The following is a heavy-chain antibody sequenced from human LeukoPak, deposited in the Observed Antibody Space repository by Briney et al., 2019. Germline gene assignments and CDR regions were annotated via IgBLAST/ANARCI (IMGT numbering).Heavy chain of an antibody. V-gene: IGHV3-33*01. CDR2: IWYDGSNK. J-gene: IGHJ6*02. CDR3: ARDGKYGSGLMDV. D-gene: IGHD3-10*01. Sequence: SGGSLRLSCAASGFTFSSYGMHWVRQAPGKGVEWVAVIWYDGSNKYYADSVKGRFTISRDNSKNTLYLQMNSLRAEDTAVYYCARDGKYGSGLMDVWGQGTTVTVSS. CDR1: GFTFSSYG.